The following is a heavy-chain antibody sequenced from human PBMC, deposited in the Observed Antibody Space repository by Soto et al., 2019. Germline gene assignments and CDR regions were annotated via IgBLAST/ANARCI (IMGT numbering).Heavy chain of an antibody. CDR2: IYYSGST. J-gene: IGHJ4*02. CDR3: ARANWFFDY. Sequence: PSETLSLTCTVSGGSISSGGYYWSWIRQHPGKGLEWIGYIYYSGSTYYNPSLKSRVTMSVDTSKNQFSLKLSSLTAADTAIYYCARANWFFDYWGQGTLVTVSS. D-gene: IGHD7-27*01. V-gene: IGHV4-61*08. CDR1: GGSISSGGYY.